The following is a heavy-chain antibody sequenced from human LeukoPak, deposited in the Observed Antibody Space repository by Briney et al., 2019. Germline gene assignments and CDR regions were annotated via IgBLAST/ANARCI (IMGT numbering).Heavy chain of an antibody. V-gene: IGHV4-59*01. CDR3: ARGIRSGYSYAYAY. CDR2: IYYSGST. J-gene: IGHJ4*02. D-gene: IGHD5-18*01. Sequence: SETLSLTCTVSGGSISSYYWSWIRQPPEKGLEWIGYIYYSGSTNYNPSLKSRVTISVDTSKNQFSLKLSSVTAADTAVYYCARGIRSGYSYAYAYWGQGTLVTVSS. CDR1: GGSISSYY.